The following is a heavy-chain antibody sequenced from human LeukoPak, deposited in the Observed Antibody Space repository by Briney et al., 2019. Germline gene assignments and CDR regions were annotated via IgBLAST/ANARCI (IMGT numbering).Heavy chain of an antibody. V-gene: IGHV3-30*02. Sequence: GGSLRLSXAASGFTFSSYGMHWVRQAPGKGLEWVAFIRYDGSNKYYADSVKGRFTISRDNSKNTLYLQMNSLRAEDTAVYYCAKTSRITIFGVVIPLDYWGQGTLVTVSS. J-gene: IGHJ4*02. D-gene: IGHD3-3*01. CDR3: AKTSRITIFGVVIPLDY. CDR2: IRYDGSNK. CDR1: GFTFSSYG.